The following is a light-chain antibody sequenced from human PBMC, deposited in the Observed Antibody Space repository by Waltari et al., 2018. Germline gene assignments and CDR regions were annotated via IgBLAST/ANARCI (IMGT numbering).Light chain of an antibody. J-gene: IGKJ1*01. V-gene: IGKV3-15*01. CDR3: QQYNNWPTWT. CDR2: GAS. Sequence: EIVMTQSPATLSVSPGERATLSCRASQSVSSNLAWYQQKPGQAPRLLIDGASTRATGIQARFSGSGSGTEFTLPISSLQSEDFAVYYCQQYNNWPTWTFGQGTKVEIK. CDR1: QSVSSN.